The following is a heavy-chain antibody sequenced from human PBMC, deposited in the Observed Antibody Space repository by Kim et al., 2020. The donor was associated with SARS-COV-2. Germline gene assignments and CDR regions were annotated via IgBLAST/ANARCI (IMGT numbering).Heavy chain of an antibody. Sequence: GGSLRLSCAASGFTFSSYSMNWVRQAPGKGLEWVSSISSSSSYIYYADSVKGRFTISRDNGKNSLYLQMNSLRAEDTAVYYCARAPIAAADNYYYYGMDVWGQGTTVTVSS. D-gene: IGHD6-13*01. J-gene: IGHJ6*02. CDR3: ARAPIAAADNYYYYGMDV. CDR1: GFTFSSYS. V-gene: IGHV3-21*01. CDR2: ISSSSSYI.